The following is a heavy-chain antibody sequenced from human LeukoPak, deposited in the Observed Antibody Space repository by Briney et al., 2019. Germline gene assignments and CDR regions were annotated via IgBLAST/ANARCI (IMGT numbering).Heavy chain of an antibody. D-gene: IGHD3-10*01. J-gene: IGHJ4*02. V-gene: IGHV1-69*01. CDR3: ARALVTMVRGVITFDY. CDR1: GGTFSSYA. Sequence: ASVKVSCKASGGTFSSYAMSWVRQAPGQGLEWMGGIIPIFGTANYAQKFQGRVTITADESTSTAYMELSSLRSEDTAVYYCARALVTMVRGVITFDYWGQGTLVTVSS. CDR2: IIPIFGTA.